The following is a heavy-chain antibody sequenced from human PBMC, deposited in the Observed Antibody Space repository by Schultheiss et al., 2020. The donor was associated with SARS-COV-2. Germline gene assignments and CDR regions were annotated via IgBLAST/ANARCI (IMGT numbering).Heavy chain of an antibody. CDR1: GYTFTSYY. Sequence: GESLKIPCKASGYTFTSYYMHWVRQAPGQGLEWMGIINPSGGSTSYAQKFQGRVTMTRDTSTSTVYMELSSLRSEDTAVYYCARDLGVGATSDYYYMDVWGKGTTVTVSS. V-gene: IGHV1-46*01. CDR3: ARDLGVGATSDYYYMDV. CDR2: INPSGGST. J-gene: IGHJ6*03. D-gene: IGHD1-26*01.